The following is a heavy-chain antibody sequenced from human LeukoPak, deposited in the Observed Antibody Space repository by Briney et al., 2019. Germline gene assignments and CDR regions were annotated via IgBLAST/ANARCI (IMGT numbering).Heavy chain of an antibody. CDR2: IKQDGSQR. J-gene: IGHJ4*02. CDR3: ARRGGSSSRRSPIDY. D-gene: IGHD6-6*01. Sequence: GGSLRLSCTASGFTFSDYWMTWVRQAPGKGPEWVANIKQDGSQRYYVDSVRGRFTISRDNVKNSLFLQMNGLRAEDTAVYYCARRGGSSSRRSPIDYWGQGTLATVSS. CDR1: GFTFSDYW. V-gene: IGHV3-7*01.